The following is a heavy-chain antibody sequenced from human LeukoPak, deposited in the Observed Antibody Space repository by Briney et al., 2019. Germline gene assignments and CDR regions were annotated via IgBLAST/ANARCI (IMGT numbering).Heavy chain of an antibody. CDR3: ARERTYSSSWYYFDY. Sequence: GGSLRLSCAASGFTFSSYSMNWVRQAPGKGLEWVSSISSSSSYIYYADSVKGRFTISRDNAKNSLYLQMNSLRAEDTAVYYCARERTYSSSWYYFDYWGQGTLVTVSS. V-gene: IGHV3-21*01. J-gene: IGHJ4*02. D-gene: IGHD6-13*01. CDR1: GFTFSSYS. CDR2: ISSSSSYI.